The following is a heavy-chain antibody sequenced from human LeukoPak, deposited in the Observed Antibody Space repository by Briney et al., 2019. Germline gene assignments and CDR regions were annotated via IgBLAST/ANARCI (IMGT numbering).Heavy chain of an antibody. CDR3: ARDLTRPPYNYDSSGYYPIDY. Sequence: ASVKVSCKASGYTFTSYGISWVRQAPGQGLEWMGWISAYNGNTNYAQKLQGRVTMTTDTSTSTAYMELRSLRSDDTAVYYCARDLTRPPYNYDSSGYYPIDYWGQGTLVTVSS. J-gene: IGHJ4*02. V-gene: IGHV1-18*01. CDR1: GYTFTSYG. D-gene: IGHD3-22*01. CDR2: ISAYNGNT.